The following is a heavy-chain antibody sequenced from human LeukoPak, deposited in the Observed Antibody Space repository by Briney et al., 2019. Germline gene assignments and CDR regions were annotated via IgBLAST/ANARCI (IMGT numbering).Heavy chain of an antibody. CDR3: ARLPYGSGFWLHREGRDV. D-gene: IGHD3-10*01. CDR1: GGSISSSSYY. J-gene: IGHJ6*04. V-gene: IGHV4-39*07. CDR2: IYYSGST. Sequence: KPSETLSLTCAVSGGSISSSSYYWDWIRQPPGKGLEWIASIYYSGSTYYNPSLKSRVTMSVDTSKKQFSLNLTSVTAADTAVYYCARLPYGSGFWLHREGRDVWGKGTTVTISS.